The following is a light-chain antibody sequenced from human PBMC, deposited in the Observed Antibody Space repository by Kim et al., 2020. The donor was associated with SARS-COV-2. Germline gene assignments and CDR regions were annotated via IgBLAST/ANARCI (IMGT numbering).Light chain of an antibody. J-gene: IGKJ1*01. CDR1: QSVSSN. CDR3: QQFDTSLWT. V-gene: IGKV3-20*01. CDR2: GVS. Sequence: SLSPGERATLSCRASQSVSSNLGWYQQKPGQPPRLLIYGVSTRAAGIPDRFSGSGSGTDFTLTINRLEPEDFAVYYCQQFDTSLWTFGQGTKVDI.